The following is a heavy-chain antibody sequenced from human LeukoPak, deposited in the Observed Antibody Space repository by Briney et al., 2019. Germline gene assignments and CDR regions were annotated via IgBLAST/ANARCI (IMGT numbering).Heavy chain of an antibody. V-gene: IGHV3-43*02. J-gene: IGHJ4*02. D-gene: IGHD1-26*01. Sequence: GGSLRLSCAASGFTFDDYAMHWVRQAPGKGLEWVSLISGDGGSTYYADSVKGRFTISRDNSKKTVYLQMNSLRAEDTAVYYCAKDRGLVGSTPSNFDYWGQGTLVTVSS. CDR3: AKDRGLVGSTPSNFDY. CDR1: GFTFDDYA. CDR2: ISGDGGST.